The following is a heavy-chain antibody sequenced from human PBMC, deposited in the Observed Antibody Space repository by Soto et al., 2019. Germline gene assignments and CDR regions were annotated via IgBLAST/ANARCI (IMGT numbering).Heavy chain of an antibody. CDR3: AKAAGYCISTSCPDPDY. Sequence: QVQLVESGGGVVQPRRSLRLSCAASGFTFSSYGMHWVRQAPGKGLEWVAVISYDGSNKYYADSVKGRFTISRDNSKNTLYLQMNSLRAEDTAVYYCAKAAGYCISTSCPDPDYWGQGTLVTVSS. CDR2: ISYDGSNK. D-gene: IGHD2-2*01. V-gene: IGHV3-30*18. J-gene: IGHJ4*02. CDR1: GFTFSSYG.